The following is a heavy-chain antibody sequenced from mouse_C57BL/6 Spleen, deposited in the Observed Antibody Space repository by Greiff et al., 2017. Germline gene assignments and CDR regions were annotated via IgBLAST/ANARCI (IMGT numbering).Heavy chain of an antibody. D-gene: IGHD1-1*01. CDR1: GYSFTDYN. V-gene: IGHV1-39*01. CDR3: ARNYYGSSSAWFAY. J-gene: IGHJ3*01. Sequence: EVQLQQSGPELVKPGASVKISCKASGYSFTDYNMNWVKQSNGKSLEWIGVINPNYGTTSYNQKFKGKATLTVDQSSSTADMQLNSLTSEDSAVYYCARNYYGSSSAWFAYWGQGTLVTVSA. CDR2: INPNYGTT.